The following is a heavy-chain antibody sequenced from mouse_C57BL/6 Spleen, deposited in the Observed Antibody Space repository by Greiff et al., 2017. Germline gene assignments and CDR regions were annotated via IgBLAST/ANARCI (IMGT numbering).Heavy chain of an antibody. V-gene: IGHV1-5*01. D-gene: IGHD2-4*01. CDR2: IYPGNSDT. Sequence: EVHLVESGTVLARPGASVKMSCKTSGYTFTSYWMHWVKQRPGQGLEWIGAIYPGNSDTSYNQKFKGKAKLTAVTSASTAYMELSSLTNEDSAVYYCTREQDDYQYFDVWGTGTTVTVSS. CDR3: TREQDDYQYFDV. J-gene: IGHJ1*03. CDR1: GYTFTSYW.